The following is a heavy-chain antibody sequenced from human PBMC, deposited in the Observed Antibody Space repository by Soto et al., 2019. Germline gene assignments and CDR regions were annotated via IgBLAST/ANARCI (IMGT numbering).Heavy chain of an antibody. CDR2: IIPIFGTA. CDR3: ASSDSSSRYYYYYGMAV. Sequence: QVQLVQSGAEVKKPGSSVKVSCKASGGTFSSYAISWVRQAPGQGLEWMGGIIPIFGTANYAQKFQGRVTITADESTSTAYMELSSLRSEDTAVYYCASSDSSSRYYYYYGMAVWGQGTTVTVSS. V-gene: IGHV1-69*01. D-gene: IGHD6-6*01. CDR1: GGTFSSYA. J-gene: IGHJ6*02.